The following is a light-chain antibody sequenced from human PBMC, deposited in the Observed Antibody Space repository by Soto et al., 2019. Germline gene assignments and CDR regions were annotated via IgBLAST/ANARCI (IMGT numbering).Light chain of an antibody. CDR1: SGHSSYA. V-gene: IGLV4-69*01. CDR2: LNSDGSH. J-gene: IGLJ3*02. CDR3: QTWGTGFRV. Sequence: QAVLTQSPSASASLGASVTLTCTLSSGHSSYAIAWHQQQPEKGPRYLMKLNSDGSHTKGDGIPDRFSGSSSGAERYLTISSLQSEDEADYYCQTWGTGFRVFGGGTKLTVL.